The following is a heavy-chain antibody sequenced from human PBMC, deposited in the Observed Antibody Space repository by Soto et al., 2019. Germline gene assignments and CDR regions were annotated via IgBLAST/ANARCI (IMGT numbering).Heavy chain of an antibody. CDR3: AAPNRYNWNLAYYYYGMDV. D-gene: IGHD1-20*01. CDR1: GFTFTSSA. CDR2: IVAGSGNT. Sequence: SVKVSCKASGFTFTSSAVQWVRQARGQRLEWIGWIVAGSGNTNYAQKFQERVTITRDMSTSTAYMELSSLRSEDTAVYYCAAPNRYNWNLAYYYYGMDVWGQGTTVTVSS. V-gene: IGHV1-58*01. J-gene: IGHJ6*02.